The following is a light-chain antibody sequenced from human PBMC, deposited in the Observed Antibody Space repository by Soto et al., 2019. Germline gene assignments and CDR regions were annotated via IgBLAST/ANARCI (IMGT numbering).Light chain of an antibody. CDR3: SSYTSSSTFVV. J-gene: IGLJ2*01. CDR1: SSDVGGYNY. CDR2: DVS. Sequence: QSALTQPASVSGSPGQSITISCTGTSSDVGGYNYVSWYQQHPGKAPKVMIYDVSNRPSGVSNRFSGSKSGNTASLTISGLQAEDEADYYCSSYTSSSTFVVPGGGTKLPVL. V-gene: IGLV2-14*01.